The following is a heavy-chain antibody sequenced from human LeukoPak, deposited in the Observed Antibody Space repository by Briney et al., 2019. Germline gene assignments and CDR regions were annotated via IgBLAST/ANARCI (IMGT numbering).Heavy chain of an antibody. CDR3: AMQVGIYGDYNNWFDP. Sequence: SETLSLTCTVSGAPLNNYYWNWVRHPPGKELEWIGKVDYSGSTRYNPSLKSRATMSLDSSKNQFSLRLTSVTAADMAVYYCAMQVGIYGDYNNWFDPWGQGARVTVSS. CDR1: GAPLNNYY. V-gene: IGHV4-59*08. D-gene: IGHD4-17*01. CDR2: VDYSGST. J-gene: IGHJ5*02.